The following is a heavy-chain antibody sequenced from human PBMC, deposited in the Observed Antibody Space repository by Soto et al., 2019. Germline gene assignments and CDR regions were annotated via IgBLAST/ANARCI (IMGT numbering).Heavy chain of an antibody. J-gene: IGHJ4*02. CDR2: ISAYNGNT. D-gene: IGHD3-9*01. Sequence: QVQLVQSGAEVKMPGASVKVSCKASGYTFTSYGISWVRQAPGQGLEWMGWISAYNGNTNYAQKLQGRVTMTTDTSTSTAYMDLRSLRSDDTAVYYCARQADYDILTGYYNPRFDYWGQGTLVTVSS. V-gene: IGHV1-18*01. CDR3: ARQADYDILTGYYNPRFDY. CDR1: GYTFTSYG.